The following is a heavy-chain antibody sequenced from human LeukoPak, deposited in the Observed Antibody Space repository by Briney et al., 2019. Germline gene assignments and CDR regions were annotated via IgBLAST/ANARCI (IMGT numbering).Heavy chain of an antibody. CDR1: GGSISSGSYY. Sequence: KSSETLSLTCTVSGGSISSGSYYWSWFRQHPGKGLEWIGYIYYSGSTYYNPSLKSRVTISVDTSKNQFSLKLSSVTAADTAVYYCARAGGGFGDPFDYWGQGTLVTVSS. CDR2: IYYSGST. CDR3: ARAGGGFGDPFDY. V-gene: IGHV4-31*03. J-gene: IGHJ4*02. D-gene: IGHD3-10*01.